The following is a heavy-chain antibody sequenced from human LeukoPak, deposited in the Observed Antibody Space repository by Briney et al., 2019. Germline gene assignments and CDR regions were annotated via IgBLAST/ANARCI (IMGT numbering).Heavy chain of an antibody. V-gene: IGHV3-7*01. CDR3: ARDTPGDLGAFDI. J-gene: IGHJ3*02. D-gene: IGHD7-27*01. Sequence: GGSLRLSCAASGFTFSSYSMNWVRQAPGKGLEWVANIKQDGSEKYYVDSVKGRFTISRDNAKNSLYLQMNSLRAEDTAVYYCARDTPGDLGAFDIWGQGTMVTVSS. CDR1: GFTFSSYS. CDR2: IKQDGSEK.